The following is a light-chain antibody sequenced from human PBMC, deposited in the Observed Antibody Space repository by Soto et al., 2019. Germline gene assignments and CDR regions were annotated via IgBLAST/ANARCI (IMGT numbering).Light chain of an antibody. CDR3: SSYTTSSPVV. V-gene: IGLV2-18*02. Sequence: QSALTQPPSVSGSPGQSVTISCTGTSSDVGYYNRVSWYQQPPGTAPKLMVFEVSNRPSGVPDRFSGSKSGNTAALTISGLQAEDEADYYCSSYTTSSPVVFGGGTKLTV. CDR1: SSDVGYYNR. J-gene: IGLJ2*01. CDR2: EVS.